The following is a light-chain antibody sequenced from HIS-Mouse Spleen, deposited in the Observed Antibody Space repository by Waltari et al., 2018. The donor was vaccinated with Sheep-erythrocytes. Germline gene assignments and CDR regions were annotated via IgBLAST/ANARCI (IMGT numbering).Light chain of an antibody. V-gene: IGLV3-10*01. CDR2: EDS. CDR3: YSTDSSGNHSNWV. J-gene: IGLJ3*02. CDR1: ALPTKS. Sequence: SYELTQPPSVSVSPGQTARITCPGDALPTKSASWYQQKSGQAPVLVIYEDSKRPSGIPERFSGSSSGTMATLTISGAQVEDEADYYCYSTDSSGNHSNWVFGGGTKLTVL.